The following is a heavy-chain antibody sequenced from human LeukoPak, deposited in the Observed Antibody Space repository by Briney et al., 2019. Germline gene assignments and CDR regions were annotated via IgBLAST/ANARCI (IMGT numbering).Heavy chain of an antibody. J-gene: IGHJ6*03. V-gene: IGHV3-9*01. CDR1: GFTLDDYA. CDR2: ISWNSGSI. CDR3: AKDSQNYYYYYMDV. Sequence: GGSLRLSCAASGFTLDDYAMHWVRHAPGKGLEWVSGISWNSGSIGYADSVKGRFTISRDNAKNSLYLQMNSLRAEDTALYYCAKDSQNYYYYYMDVWGKGTTVTVSS.